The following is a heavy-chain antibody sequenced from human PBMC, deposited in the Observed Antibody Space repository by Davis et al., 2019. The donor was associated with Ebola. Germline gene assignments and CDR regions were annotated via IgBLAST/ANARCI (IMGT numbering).Heavy chain of an antibody. CDR3: TTRTAATDVHAFDV. CDR2: IKSKTDGGTI. V-gene: IGHV3-15*01. D-gene: IGHD6-13*01. CDR1: GFTFSTYA. J-gene: IGHJ3*01. Sequence: GESLKISCAGSGFTFSTYAMTWVRQAPGKGLEWVGRIKSKTDGGTIDYAAPVKGRFTISRDDSKNTLFLQMDSLKTEDTAVYHCTTRTAATDVHAFDVWGQGTMVAVSP.